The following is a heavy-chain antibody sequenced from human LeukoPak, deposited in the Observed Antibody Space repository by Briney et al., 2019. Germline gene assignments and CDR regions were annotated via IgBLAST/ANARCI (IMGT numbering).Heavy chain of an antibody. CDR1: GFTVSSDY. CDR2: IYSGGST. Sequence: GGSLRLSCVASGFTVSSDYMSWVRQAPGKGLEWVSVIYSGGSTYYADSVKGRFTISRDNSKNTLYLQMNSLRAEDTAVYYCASTQTYYFDYWGQGTLVTVSS. V-gene: IGHV3-66*01. CDR3: ASTQTYYFDY. J-gene: IGHJ4*02.